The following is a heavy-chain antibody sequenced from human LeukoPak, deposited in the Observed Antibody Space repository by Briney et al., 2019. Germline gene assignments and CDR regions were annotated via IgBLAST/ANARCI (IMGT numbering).Heavy chain of an antibody. CDR3: ARGLGSGGYNNWFDP. CDR1: GFTVSSNY. CDR2: IYTGGST. J-gene: IGHJ5*02. Sequence: PGGSLRLSCAASGFTVSSNYMTWVRQAPGKGLEWVSVIYTGGSTYYADSVKGRFTISRDNSKNTLYLQMNSLRAEDTALYHCARGLGSGGYNNWFDPWGQGTLVTVSS. D-gene: IGHD3-10*01. V-gene: IGHV3-66*01.